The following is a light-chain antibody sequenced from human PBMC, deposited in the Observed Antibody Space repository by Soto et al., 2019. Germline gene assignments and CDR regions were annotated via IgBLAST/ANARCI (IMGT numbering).Light chain of an antibody. CDR1: QSVSSY. CDR3: QQRSNWPS. CDR2: DAS. V-gene: IGKV3-11*01. J-gene: IGKJ5*01. Sequence: LVLTQSADTLPFSPGERTTLSCRASQSVSSYVAWYQPTPGQAPRLLIYDASNRATGIPARFSGSGSGTDFTLTTSSLEPEDFALYYCQQRSNWPSFGQGTRLEIK.